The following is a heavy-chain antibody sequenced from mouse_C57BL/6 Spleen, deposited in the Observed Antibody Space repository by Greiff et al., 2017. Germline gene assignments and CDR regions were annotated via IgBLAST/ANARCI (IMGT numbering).Heavy chain of an antibody. J-gene: IGHJ2*01. Sequence: QVQLQQSGPELVKPGASVKISCKASGYAFSSSWMNWVKQRPGKGLEWIGRIYPGDGDTNYNGKFKGKATLTADKSSSTAYMQLSSLTSEDSAVYFCARGGYYVDYWGQGTTLTVSP. CDR1: GYAFSSSW. CDR2: IYPGDGDT. CDR3: ARGGYYVDY. V-gene: IGHV1-82*01.